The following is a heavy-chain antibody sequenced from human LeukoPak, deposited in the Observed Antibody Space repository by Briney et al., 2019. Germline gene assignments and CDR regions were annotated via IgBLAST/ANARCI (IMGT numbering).Heavy chain of an antibody. CDR1: GFTFSSYA. CDR3: AKIRGGLIAAVSRLAGYYFDY. CDR2: ISGSGGST. D-gene: IGHD6-13*01. V-gene: IGHV3-23*01. Sequence: GGSLRLSCAASGFTFSSYAMSWVRQAPGKGLEWVSAISGSGGSTYYADSVKGRFTISRDNSKNTLYLQMNSLRAEDTAVYYCAKIRGGLIAAVSRLAGYYFDYWGQGTLVTVSS. J-gene: IGHJ4*02.